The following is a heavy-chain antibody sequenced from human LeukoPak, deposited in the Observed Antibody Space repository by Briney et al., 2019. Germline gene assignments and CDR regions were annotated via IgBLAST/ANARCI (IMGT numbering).Heavy chain of an antibody. J-gene: IGHJ4*02. CDR1: GGSISSSGYY. Sequence: SETLSLTCTVSGGSISSSGYYWGWSRQPPGKGLEWTGSIYYSGSTQYNPSLKSRVTISVDTSKNQFSLKLRSVTAADTAVYYCATSPQYGGYWGQGTLVTVSS. CDR3: ATSPQYGGY. CDR2: IYYSGST. V-gene: IGHV4-39*01. D-gene: IGHD4-23*01.